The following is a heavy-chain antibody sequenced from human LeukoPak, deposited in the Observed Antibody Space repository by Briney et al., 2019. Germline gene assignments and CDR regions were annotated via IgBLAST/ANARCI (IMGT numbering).Heavy chain of an antibody. CDR1: GGSISSGDYY. CDR3: ARGHNTRWLFPPVDV. CDR2: IYYSGST. V-gene: IGHV4-30-4*08. J-gene: IGHJ6*04. D-gene: IGHD1-14*01. Sequence: PSETLSLTCTVSGGSISSGDYYWSWIRQPPGKGLEWIGYIYYSGSTYYNPSLKSRVTISVDTSKNQFSLKLSSVTAADTAVYYCARGHNTRWLFPPVDVWGKGTTVTVPS.